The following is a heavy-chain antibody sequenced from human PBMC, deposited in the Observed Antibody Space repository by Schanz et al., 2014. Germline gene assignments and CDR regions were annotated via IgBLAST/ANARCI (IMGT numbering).Heavy chain of an antibody. V-gene: IGHV4-4*07. J-gene: IGHJ2*01. CDR2: IYTSGST. Sequence: QVQLQESGPGLVKPSETLSLTCTVSGGSISSYYWSWIRQPAGKGLEWIGRIYTSGSTNYNPSLKSQITMSVDTSKNGFSLKLSSVTAADTAVYYCARDPDWASRYFDLWGRGTLVTVSS. CDR3: ARDPDWASRYFDL. D-gene: IGHD3-9*01. CDR1: GGSISSYY.